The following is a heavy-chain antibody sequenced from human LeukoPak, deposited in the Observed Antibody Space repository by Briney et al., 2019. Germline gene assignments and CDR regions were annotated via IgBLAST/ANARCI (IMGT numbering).Heavy chain of an antibody. D-gene: IGHD5-12*01. J-gene: IGHJ6*04. Sequence: SETLSLTCAVYGGSFSGYDWSWIRQPPGKGLEWIGEINHSGSTNYNPSLKSRGTISVDTSKNQFSLKLSSVTAADTAVYYCARTGVQWLRISYYYYGMDGWGKGTTVTVSS. CDR3: ARTGVQWLRISYYYYGMDG. CDR1: GGSFSGYD. V-gene: IGHV4-34*01. CDR2: INHSGST.